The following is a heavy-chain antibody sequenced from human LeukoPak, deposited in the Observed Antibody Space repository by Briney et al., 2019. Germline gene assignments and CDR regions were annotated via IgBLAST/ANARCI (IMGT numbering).Heavy chain of an antibody. V-gene: IGHV4-59*08. CDR2: IYYSGST. J-gene: IGHJ3*02. CDR1: GGSISSYY. D-gene: IGHD3-10*01. Sequence: SETLSLTCTVLGGSISSYYWSWIRKPPGKGLEWIGYIYYSGSTNYNPSLKSRVTISVDTSKNQFSLKLSSVTAADTAVYYCARRSEPPDAFDIWGQGTMVTVSS. CDR3: ARRSEPPDAFDI.